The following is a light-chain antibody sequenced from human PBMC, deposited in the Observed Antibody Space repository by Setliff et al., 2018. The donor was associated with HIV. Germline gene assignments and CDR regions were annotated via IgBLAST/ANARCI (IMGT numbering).Light chain of an antibody. Sequence: QSVLTQPASVSGSPGQSITISCTGTSSDIGGYNYVSWYQQHPGKAPKLMIYDVSDRPSGVSNRFSGSKSGSTASLTISGLQAEDEADYSCSSYTSTSTLYVFGTGTKVTVL. J-gene: IGLJ1*01. CDR3: SSYTSTSTLYV. CDR1: SSDIGGYNY. CDR2: DVS. V-gene: IGLV2-14*03.